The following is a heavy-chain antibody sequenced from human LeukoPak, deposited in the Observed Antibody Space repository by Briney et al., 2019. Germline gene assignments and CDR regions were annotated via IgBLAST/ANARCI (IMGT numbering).Heavy chain of an antibody. CDR1: GGTFISYA. Sequence: GASVKVSCKASGGTFISYAISRVRQAPGQGLEWMGGIIPIFGTANYAQKFQGRVTITADESTSTAYMELSSLRSEDTAVYYCARWVKGRDGYPSHYYYGMDVWGQGTTVTVSS. J-gene: IGHJ6*02. V-gene: IGHV1-69*13. D-gene: IGHD5-24*01. CDR3: ARWVKGRDGYPSHYYYGMDV. CDR2: IIPIFGTA.